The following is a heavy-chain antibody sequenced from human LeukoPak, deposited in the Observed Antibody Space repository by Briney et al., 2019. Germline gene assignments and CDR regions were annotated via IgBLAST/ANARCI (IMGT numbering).Heavy chain of an antibody. CDR1: GFTFSSDS. D-gene: IGHD1-26*01. Sequence: GGSLRLSCAASGFTFSSDSMNWVRQAPGKGLEWVSSISSSSSYIYYADSVKGRCTISRDNATNSLYLQMNSLRAEDSAVYYCARVGGMVGATARHYYYYGMDVWGEGTTVTVSS. CDR3: ARVGGMVGATARHYYYYGMDV. CDR2: ISSSSSYI. V-gene: IGHV3-21*01. J-gene: IGHJ6*01.